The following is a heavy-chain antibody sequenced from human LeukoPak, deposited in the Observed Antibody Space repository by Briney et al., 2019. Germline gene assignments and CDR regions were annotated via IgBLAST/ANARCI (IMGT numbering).Heavy chain of an antibody. Sequence: ASVKVSCKASGYTFTSYDINWVRHATGQGLEWMGWMNPNSGNTGYAQKFQGRVTITRNTSISTAYMELSSLRSEDTAVYYCARGSCSSTSCLSSWGQGTLVTVSS. CDR1: GYTFTSYD. J-gene: IGHJ5*02. V-gene: IGHV1-8*03. CDR3: ARGSCSSTSCLSS. CDR2: MNPNSGNT. D-gene: IGHD2-2*01.